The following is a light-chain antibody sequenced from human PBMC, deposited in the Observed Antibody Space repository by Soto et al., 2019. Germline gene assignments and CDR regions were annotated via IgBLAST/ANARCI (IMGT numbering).Light chain of an antibody. CDR2: EGS. V-gene: IGLV2-23*03. Sequence: QSALTQPASVSGSPGQSITISCTGTSSDVGSYNLVSWYQQYPGKAPKLMIYEGSKRPSGVSNRFSGSKSGNTASLTISGLQAEDEADYDCCSYAGSSTFVFGGGTKLTVL. CDR1: SSDVGSYNL. J-gene: IGLJ2*01. CDR3: CSYAGSSTFV.